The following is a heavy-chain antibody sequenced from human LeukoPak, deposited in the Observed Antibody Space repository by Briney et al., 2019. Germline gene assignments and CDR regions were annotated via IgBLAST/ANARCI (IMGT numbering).Heavy chain of an antibody. CDR2: LSGTGAYT. Sequence: GGSLRLSCAASGFTFSSFAMSWVRQAPGQGLDWVSTLSGTGAYTYYGHSVRGRFTISRDNSKSTLYLEMNSLRAEDTALYFCAKHETGYSSIDYWGRGTLVTVSS. J-gene: IGHJ4*02. CDR3: AKHETGYSSIDY. CDR1: GFTFSSFA. D-gene: IGHD5-18*01. V-gene: IGHV3-23*01.